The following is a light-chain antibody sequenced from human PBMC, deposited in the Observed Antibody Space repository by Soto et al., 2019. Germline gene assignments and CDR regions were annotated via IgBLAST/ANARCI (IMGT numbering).Light chain of an antibody. CDR1: QSVRSN. J-gene: IGKJ2*01. CDR3: QRYNSWPSYT. Sequence: EIVMTQSPATLSVSSGERATLSCRASQSVRSNLAWYQQKPGQAPRLLIYDASTRATGIPARFSGSGSGTEFTLTISSLQSEDFAVYYCQRYNSWPSYTFGQGTKLEIK. CDR2: DAS. V-gene: IGKV3-15*01.